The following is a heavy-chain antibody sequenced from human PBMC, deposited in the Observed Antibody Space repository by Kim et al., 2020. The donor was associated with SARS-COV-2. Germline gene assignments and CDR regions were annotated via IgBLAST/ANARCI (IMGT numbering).Heavy chain of an antibody. CDR2: IWYDGSNK. J-gene: IGHJ4*02. D-gene: IGHD3-9*01. V-gene: IGHV3-33*01. Sequence: GGSLRLSCAASGFTFSSYGMHWVRQAPGKGLEWVAVIWYDGSNKYYADSVKGRFTISRDNSKNTLYLQMNSLRAGDTAVYYCARSLGYYDILTGCQNSDWSFDYWGQGTLVTVSS. CDR3: ARSLGYYDILTGCQNSDWSFDY. CDR1: GFTFSSYG.